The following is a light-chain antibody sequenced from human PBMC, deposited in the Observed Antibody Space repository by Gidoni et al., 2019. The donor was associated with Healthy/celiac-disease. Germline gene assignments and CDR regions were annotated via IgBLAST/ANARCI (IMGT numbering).Light chain of an antibody. CDR1: QGISSY. CDR2: AAS. CDR3: QPYYSYPLT. J-gene: IGKJ4*01. Sequence: AIRMTQSPSSFSASTGDRVTITCRASQGISSYLAWYQQKPGKAPKLLIYAASTFQSGVPSRFSVSGSGTDFTLTISCLQSEDFATYYCQPYYSYPLTFGGGTKVEIK. V-gene: IGKV1-8*01.